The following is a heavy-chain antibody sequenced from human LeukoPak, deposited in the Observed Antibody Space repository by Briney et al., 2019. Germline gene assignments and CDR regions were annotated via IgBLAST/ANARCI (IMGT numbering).Heavy chain of an antibody. D-gene: IGHD6-13*01. CDR2: ISSSSSYI. V-gene: IGHV3-21*01. J-gene: IGHJ4*02. Sequence: GSLILSCAASGFTFSSYSMNWVRQAPGKGLEWVSSISSSSSYIYYADSVKGRFTISRDNAKNSLYLQMNSLRAEDTAVYYCARDQRYSSSPTDYWGQGTLVTVSS. CDR3: ARDQRYSSSPTDY. CDR1: GFTFSSYS.